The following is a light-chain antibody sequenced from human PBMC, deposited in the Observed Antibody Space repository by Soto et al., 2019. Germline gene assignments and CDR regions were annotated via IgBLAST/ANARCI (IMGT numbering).Light chain of an antibody. V-gene: IGKV3-20*01. CDR1: QSVSSGY. J-gene: IGKJ1*01. Sequence: DIVLTQYPGTLYLSPGEIATLSCRASQSVSSGYLAWYQQRPGKAPGLLIYGASTRATGIPDRFSGSGSGTDFTLTISRLEPEDFAVYYCQQYCISPWTFCQGTKVEI. CDR3: QQYCISPWT. CDR2: GAS.